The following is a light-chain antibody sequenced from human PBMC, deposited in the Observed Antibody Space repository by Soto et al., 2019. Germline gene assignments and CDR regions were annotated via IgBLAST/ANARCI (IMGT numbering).Light chain of an antibody. CDR3: QQYGSSPRT. CDR2: GAS. Sequence: EIVLTQSPGTLSLSPGERATLACRASQSVISRYVAGDQQKPGQAPRLLIDGASSRATVSPDRFSGSGAGTYFTLTSSRLEPEDFAVYYCQQYGSSPRTFGPGTKVDNK. CDR1: QSVISRY. V-gene: IGKV3-20*01. J-gene: IGKJ1*01.